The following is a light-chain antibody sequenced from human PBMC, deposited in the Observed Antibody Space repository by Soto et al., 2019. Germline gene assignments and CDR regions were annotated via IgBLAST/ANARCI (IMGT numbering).Light chain of an antibody. CDR3: AAWDDSLNGWV. CDR2: SNN. J-gene: IGLJ3*02. V-gene: IGLV1-44*01. Sequence: QPVLTQPPSASGTPGQRVTISCSGSSSNIGSNTVNWYQQLLGTAPKLLIYSNNQRPSGVPDRFSGSKSGTSASLAISGLQSEDEADYYCAAWDDSLNGWVFGGGTKVTVL. CDR1: SSNIGSNT.